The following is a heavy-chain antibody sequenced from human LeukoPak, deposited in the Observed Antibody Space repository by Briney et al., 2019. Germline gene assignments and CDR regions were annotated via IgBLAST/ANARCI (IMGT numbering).Heavy chain of an antibody. CDR1: GGSVSSGSYY. D-gene: IGHD4-17*01. CDR3: ARGEDGDYYFQH. Sequence: SETLSLTCTVSGGSVSSGSYYWSWIRQPPGKGLEWIGEINHSGSSNYNPSLKSRVTISVDTSKNQFSLKLSSVTAADTAVYYCARGEDGDYYFQHWGQGTLVTVSS. J-gene: IGHJ1*01. V-gene: IGHV4-61*01. CDR2: INHSGSS.